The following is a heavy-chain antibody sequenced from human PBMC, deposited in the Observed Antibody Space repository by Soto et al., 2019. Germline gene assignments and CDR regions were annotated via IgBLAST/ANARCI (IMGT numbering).Heavy chain of an antibody. CDR2: IIPILGIA. Sequence: SVKVSCKASGGTFSSYTISWVRQAPGQGLEWMGRIIPILGIANYAQKFQGRVTITADKSTSTAYMELSSLRSEDTAVYYCARSSYDPSGYLKTYYYYGMDVWGQGTTVTVSS. J-gene: IGHJ6*02. V-gene: IGHV1-69*02. CDR1: GGTFSSYT. CDR3: ARSSYDPSGYLKTYYYYGMDV. D-gene: IGHD3-3*01.